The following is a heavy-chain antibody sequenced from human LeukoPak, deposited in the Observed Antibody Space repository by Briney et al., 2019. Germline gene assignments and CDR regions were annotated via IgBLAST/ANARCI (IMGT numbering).Heavy chain of an antibody. J-gene: IGHJ4*02. Sequence: GGSLRLSCAASGFTVSSNYMSWVRQAPGKGLEWVSVIYSGGSTYYADSVKGRFTISRDNSKNTLYLQMNSLRAEDTAVYYCARGPISSSWCVYWGQGTLVTVSS. CDR3: ARGPISSSWCVY. D-gene: IGHD6-13*01. V-gene: IGHV3-53*01. CDR2: IYSGGST. CDR1: GFTVSSNY.